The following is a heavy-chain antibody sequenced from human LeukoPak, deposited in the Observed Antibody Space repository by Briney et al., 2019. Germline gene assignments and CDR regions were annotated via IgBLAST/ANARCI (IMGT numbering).Heavy chain of an antibody. V-gene: IGHV4-31*03. CDR1: GGSISSASYY. J-gene: IGHJ4*02. CDR2: IYYSGST. D-gene: IGHD3-10*01. CDR3: AGLRGDRFYFHF. Sequence: SETLSLTCTVSGGSISSASYYWSWIRQHPGKGLEWIGYIYYSGSTYYNPSLKSRVTISQDTSKNHFSLKLSSVTAADTAVYYCAGLRGDRFYFHFWGQGTLLTVYS.